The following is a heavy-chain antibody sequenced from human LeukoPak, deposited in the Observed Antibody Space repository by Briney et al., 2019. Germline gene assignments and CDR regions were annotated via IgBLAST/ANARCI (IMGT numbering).Heavy chain of an antibody. CDR2: IFSNGST. D-gene: IGHD2-2*01. CDR1: GCSITRYY. J-gene: IGHJ6*02. V-gene: IGHV4-59*01. CDR3: ARDGCSSTSCYSDYYYGMDV. Sequence: SEALSLTRTGSGCSITRYYWTWIRQPAGKGLDWIGYIFSNGSTNYNPSLKSRVAISLDTSKVQFSLRLTSVTAADTAVYYCARDGCSSTSCYSDYYYGMDVWGQGTTVTVSS.